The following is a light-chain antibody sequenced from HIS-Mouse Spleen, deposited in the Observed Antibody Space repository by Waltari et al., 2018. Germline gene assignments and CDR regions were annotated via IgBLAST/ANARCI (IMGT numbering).Light chain of an antibody. CDR3: CSYAGSSTWV. CDR1: SSDVGISNL. J-gene: IGLJ3*02. V-gene: IGLV2-23*01. CDR2: EGS. Sequence: QSALTQPASVSGSPGQSITISCTGTSSDVGISNLFSWYQQHPGKAPKRMIYEGSKRPSGVSNRFSGSKSGNTASLTISGLQAEDEADYYCCSYAGSSTWVFGGGTKLTVL.